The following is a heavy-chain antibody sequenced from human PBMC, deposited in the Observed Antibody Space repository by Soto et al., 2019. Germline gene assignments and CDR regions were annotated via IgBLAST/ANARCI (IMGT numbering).Heavy chain of an antibody. CDR3: AKDGGYYDYIWGSYRFSYFDY. Sequence: EVQLVESGGGLVQPGRSLRLSCAASGFTFDDYAMHWVRQAPGKGQEWVSGISWNSGSIGYADSVKGRFTISRDNAKNSLYLQMNSLRAEDTALYYCAKDGGYYDYIWGSYRFSYFDYWGQGTLVTVSS. CDR2: ISWNSGSI. V-gene: IGHV3-9*01. CDR1: GFTFDDYA. J-gene: IGHJ4*02. D-gene: IGHD3-16*02.